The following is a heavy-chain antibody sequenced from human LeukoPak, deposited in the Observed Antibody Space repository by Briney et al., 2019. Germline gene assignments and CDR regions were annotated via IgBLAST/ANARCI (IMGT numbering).Heavy chain of an antibody. CDR1: GFTFSSYA. J-gene: IGHJ5*02. V-gene: IGHV3-30-3*01. Sequence: TGGSLRLSCAASGFTFSSYAMHWVRQAPGKGLEWVAVISYDGSNKYYADSVKGRFTISRDNSKNTLYLQMNSLRAEDTAVYYCACIAAAGPQGSWFDPWGQGTLVTVSS. CDR3: ACIAAAGPQGSWFDP. D-gene: IGHD6-13*01. CDR2: ISYDGSNK.